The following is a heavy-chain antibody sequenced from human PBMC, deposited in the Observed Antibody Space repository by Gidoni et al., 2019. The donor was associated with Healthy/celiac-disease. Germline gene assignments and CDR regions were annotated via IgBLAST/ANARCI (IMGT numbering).Heavy chain of an antibody. V-gene: IGHV1-69*01. D-gene: IGHD5-18*01. Sequence: QVQLVQSGAEVKKPGSSVKVSCKASGGPFSSYALSWLRQAPGQGLEWMGGVNPIFGTANYAQKFQGRVTITADESTSTAYMELSSLRSEDTAVYYCARIERDTAMDTREGYYYGMDVWGQGTTVTVSS. CDR1: GGPFSSYA. J-gene: IGHJ6*02. CDR2: VNPIFGTA. CDR3: ARIERDTAMDTREGYYYGMDV.